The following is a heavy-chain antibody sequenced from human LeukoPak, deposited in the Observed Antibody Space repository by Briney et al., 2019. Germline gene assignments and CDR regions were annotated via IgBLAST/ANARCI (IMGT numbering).Heavy chain of an antibody. D-gene: IGHD3-10*01. CDR3: ARDARRGWFDP. CDR2: IYHSGIT. V-gene: IGHV4-38-2*02. CDR1: DYSISSGYGYY. J-gene: IGHJ5*02. Sequence: PSETLSLTCTVSDYSISSGYGYYWGWIRQPPGKGLEWIGNIYHSGITYYNHFNSSLKSRVTISIDTSKNQFSLKLSSVTAADTAVYYCARDARRGWFDPWGQGTLVTVSS.